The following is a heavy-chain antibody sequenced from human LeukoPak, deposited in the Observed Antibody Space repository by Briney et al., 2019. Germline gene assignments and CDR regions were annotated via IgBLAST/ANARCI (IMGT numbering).Heavy chain of an antibody. D-gene: IGHD6-13*01. Sequence: GGSLRLSCAASGFTFSDYYMSWIRQAPGKGLEWVSYISSSSSHTNYADSVKGRFTISRDNAKNSLYLQMNSLRAEDTAVYYCARKWQQPEGYYYGMDVWGKGTTVTVSS. CDR1: GFTFSDYY. CDR3: ARKWQQPEGYYYGMDV. V-gene: IGHV3-11*06. J-gene: IGHJ6*04. CDR2: ISSSSSHT.